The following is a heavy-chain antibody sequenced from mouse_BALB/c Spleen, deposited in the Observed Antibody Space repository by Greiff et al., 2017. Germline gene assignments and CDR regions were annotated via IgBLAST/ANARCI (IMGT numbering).Heavy chain of an antibody. CDR3: ARSRYRNYVDYFDY. Sequence: DVMLEESGGGLVQPGASWKLSCAASGFTFSSFGMHWVRQAPGKGLEWVAYISSGSSRIYYGDKVKGRVTISRDNPKNTLFLQMNSLRSEDTAMYYYARSRYRNYVDYFDYWGQGTTLTVAS. CDR1: GFTFSSFG. V-gene: IGHV5-17*02. D-gene: IGHD2-10*02. J-gene: IGHJ2*01. CDR2: ISSGSSRI.